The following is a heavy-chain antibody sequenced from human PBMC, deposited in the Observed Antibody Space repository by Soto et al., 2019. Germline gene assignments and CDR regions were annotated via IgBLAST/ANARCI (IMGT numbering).Heavy chain of an antibody. CDR2: IYYSGST. V-gene: IGHV4-31*03. CDR1: GGSISSGGYY. J-gene: IGHJ5*02. CDR3: ARDLSPYCSSPSCAFDP. D-gene: IGHD2-2*01. Sequence: NPSETLSLTCTVSGGSISSGGYYWSWIRQHPGKGLEWIGYIYYSGSTYYNPSLKSRVTISVDTSKNQFSLKLSSVTAADTAVYYCARDLSPYCSSPSCAFDPGGQGTLVTVFS.